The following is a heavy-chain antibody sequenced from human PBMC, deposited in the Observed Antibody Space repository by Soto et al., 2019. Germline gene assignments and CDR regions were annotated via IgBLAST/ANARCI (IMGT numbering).Heavy chain of an antibody. J-gene: IGHJ5*02. CDR2: IYSGGGT. Sequence: EVQLVESGGGLVQPGGSLRLACAGSGFSVSDTYISWVRQAPGKGLEWVSVIYSGGGTYYADSVKGRFTISRHSSKNTLYLQMSTLGPDDTAVYYCARDLGDLGEAWGQGTLVTVSS. V-gene: IGHV3-53*04. D-gene: IGHD3-16*01. CDR1: GFSVSDTY. CDR3: ARDLGDLGEA.